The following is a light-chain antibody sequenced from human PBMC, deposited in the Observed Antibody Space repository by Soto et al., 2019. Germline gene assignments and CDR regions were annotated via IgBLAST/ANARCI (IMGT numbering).Light chain of an antibody. CDR2: LAS. V-gene: IGKV1-12*01. CDR3: LHVASFPIS. J-gene: IGKJ5*01. Sequence: DIQMTQSPSSVSASVGDRVTITCRASQFIKSHLVWYQQKPGKAPNLLIYLASTLQSGVPSRFSGSGFGTDFTLTISSLQPEDVGTYFCLHVASFPISFGPGTRLEI. CDR1: QFIKSH.